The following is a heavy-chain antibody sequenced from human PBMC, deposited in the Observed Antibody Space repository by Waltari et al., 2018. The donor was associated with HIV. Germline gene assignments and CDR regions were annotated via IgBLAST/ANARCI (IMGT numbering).Heavy chain of an antibody. V-gene: IGHV3-21*05. CDR2: ISSSSSYI. D-gene: IGHD6-13*01. Sequence: EVQLVESGGGLVKPGGSLRLSCAASGFTFSSYRMNWVRQAPGKGLGWVSYISSSSSYIYYADSVKGRFTISRDNAKNSLYLQMNSLRAEDTAVYYCARDRNPGIAAADYWGQGTLVTVSS. J-gene: IGHJ4*02. CDR3: ARDRNPGIAAADY. CDR1: GFTFSSYR.